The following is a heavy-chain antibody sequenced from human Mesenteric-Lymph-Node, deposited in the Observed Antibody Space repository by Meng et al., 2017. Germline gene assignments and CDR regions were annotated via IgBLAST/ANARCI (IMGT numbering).Heavy chain of an antibody. CDR2: IYYSGNT. Sequence: QVQLQESGPGLVKPSQTLSLTCTVSVGSVSNVNYYWSWIRQPPGKGLEWIGYIYYSGNTFYNPSLKSQVTISVDTSKNQFSLKLTSVTAADTAVYYCAGLTFTNYFDPWGQGTLVTVSS. J-gene: IGHJ5*02. D-gene: IGHD4/OR15-4a*01. V-gene: IGHV4-30-4*01. CDR1: VGSVSNVNYY. CDR3: AGLTFTNYFDP.